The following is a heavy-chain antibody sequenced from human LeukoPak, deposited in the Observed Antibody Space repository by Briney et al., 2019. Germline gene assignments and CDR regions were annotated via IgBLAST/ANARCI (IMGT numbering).Heavy chain of an antibody. V-gene: IGHV3-64*01. CDR3: ARVQKGGGNSDY. J-gene: IGHJ4*02. CDR1: GFTFSSYA. Sequence: GGSLRLSCAASGFTFSSYAMNWVRQAPGKGLEYVSAISSNGGSTYYANSVKGRFTISRDNSKNTLYLQMGSLRAEDMAVYYCARVQKGGGNSDYWGQGTLVTVSS. D-gene: IGHD4-23*01. CDR2: ISSNGGST.